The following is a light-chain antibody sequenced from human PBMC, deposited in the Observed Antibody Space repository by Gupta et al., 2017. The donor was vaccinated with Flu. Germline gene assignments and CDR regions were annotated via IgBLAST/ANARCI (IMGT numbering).Light chain of an antibody. CDR3: ALYMGSGISV. CDR2: STN. Sequence: QTVVTQEPSFSVSPGGTVTLTCGLSSGSVSTSYYPSWYQQAPGQAPRTLIYSTNTRSAGVPDRFSGSICGDKAALTITGAQADDESDYYCALYMGSGISVFGGGTKLTVL. J-gene: IGLJ2*01. V-gene: IGLV8-61*01. CDR1: SGSVSTSYY.